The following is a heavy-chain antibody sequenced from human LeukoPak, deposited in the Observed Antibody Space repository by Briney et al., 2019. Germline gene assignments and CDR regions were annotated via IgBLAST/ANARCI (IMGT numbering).Heavy chain of an antibody. CDR2: ISSNGGST. CDR1: GFTFSSYA. V-gene: IGHV3-64*01. Sequence: GGSLRLSCAASGFTFSSYAMHWVRQAPGKGLEYVSAISSNGGSTYYANSVKGRFTISRDNSNNTLYLQMGSLRAEDMAVYYCASLVNRRPLSDKEAVDYWGQGTLVTVSS. CDR3: ASLVNRRPLSDKEAVDY. D-gene: IGHD1-14*01. J-gene: IGHJ4*02.